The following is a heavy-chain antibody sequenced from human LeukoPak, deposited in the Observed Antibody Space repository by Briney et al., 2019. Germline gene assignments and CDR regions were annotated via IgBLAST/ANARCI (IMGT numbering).Heavy chain of an antibody. CDR2: INHSGST. D-gene: IGHD5-12*01. Sequence: SETLSLTCAVYGGSFSGYYWSWIRQPPGKGLEWIGEINHSGSTNYNPSLKSRVTISVDTSKNQFSLKLSSVTAADTAVYYCASIVATGPGYWGQGTLVTVSS. CDR3: ASIVATGPGY. V-gene: IGHV4-34*01. J-gene: IGHJ4*02. CDR1: GGSFSGYY.